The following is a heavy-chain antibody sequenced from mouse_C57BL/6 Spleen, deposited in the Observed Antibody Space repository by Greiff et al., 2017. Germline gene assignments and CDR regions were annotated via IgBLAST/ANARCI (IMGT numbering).Heavy chain of an antibody. V-gene: IGHV1-64*01. CDR2: IHPNSGST. CDR1: GYTFTSYW. CDR3: ARGTYGNYEGAMDY. Sequence: VQLQQPGAELVKPGASVKLSCKASGYTFTSYWMHWVKQRPGQGLEWIGMIHPNSGSTNYNEKFKSKATLTVDKSSSTAYMQLSSLTSEDSAVXYCARGTYGNYEGAMDYWGQGTSVTVSS. D-gene: IGHD2-1*01. J-gene: IGHJ4*01.